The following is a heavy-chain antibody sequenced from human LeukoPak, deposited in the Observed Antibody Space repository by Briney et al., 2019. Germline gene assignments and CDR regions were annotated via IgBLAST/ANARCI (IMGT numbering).Heavy chain of an antibody. CDR2: IYYSGST. Sequence: PSETLSLTCAVYGGSFSGYYWSWIRQPPGKGLEWIGYIYYSGSTNYNPSLKSRVTISVDTSKNQFSLKLSSVTAADTAVYYCARFSGGSRSRTSWFDPWGQGTLVTVSS. D-gene: IGHD2-15*01. CDR1: GGSFSGYY. J-gene: IGHJ5*02. V-gene: IGHV4-59*01. CDR3: ARFSGGSRSRTSWFDP.